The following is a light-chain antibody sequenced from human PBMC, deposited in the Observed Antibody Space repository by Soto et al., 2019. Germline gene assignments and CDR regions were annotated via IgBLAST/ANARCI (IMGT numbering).Light chain of an antibody. Sequence: QSVLTQPPSVSGAPGQRVTISCAGGSSNIGAGFEVRWYQQLPGTAPTLLIYPNKNRPSGVPDRFSDSKSGTSASLDITGLQAEDEAEYYCGSWDSSRSVHVVGPGTTGTVL. J-gene: IGLJ1*01. CDR1: SSNIGAGFE. V-gene: IGLV1-40*01. CDR3: GSWDSSRSVHV. CDR2: PNK.